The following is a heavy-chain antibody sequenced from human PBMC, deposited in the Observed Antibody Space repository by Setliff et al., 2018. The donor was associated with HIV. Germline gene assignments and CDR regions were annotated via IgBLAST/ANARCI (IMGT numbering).Heavy chain of an antibody. J-gene: IGHJ6*03. CDR1: GGSLSSSNYY. Sequence: PSETLSLTCTVSGGSLSSSNYYCGWIRQPPGKGLEWIGYIYYSGSTYYNPSLKSRVTMSVDTSKNQFSLKLSSVTAADTAVYYCARARGLLPYYYLDVWGKGTTVTVSS. CDR3: ARARGLLPYYYLDV. CDR2: IYYSGST. V-gene: IGHV4-31*03. D-gene: IGHD3-10*01.